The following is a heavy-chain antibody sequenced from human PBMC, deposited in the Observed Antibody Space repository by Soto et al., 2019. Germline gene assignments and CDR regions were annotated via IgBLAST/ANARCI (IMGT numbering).Heavy chain of an antibody. CDR1: GGSFSGYY. CDR2: INHSGST. D-gene: IGHD6-13*01. J-gene: IGHJ4*02. Sequence: SETLSHTCAFYGGSFSGYYWRLIRQPPGKGLEWIGEINHSGSTYYNPSLKSRVTISVDTSKNQFSLKLSSVTAADTAVYYCARHSKIAGLYYFDYWGQGTLVTVSS. V-gene: IGHV4-34*09. CDR3: ARHSKIAGLYYFDY.